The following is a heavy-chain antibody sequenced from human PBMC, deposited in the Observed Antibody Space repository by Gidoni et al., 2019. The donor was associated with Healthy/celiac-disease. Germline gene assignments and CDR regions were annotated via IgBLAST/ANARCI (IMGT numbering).Heavy chain of an antibody. CDR1: GFRFSDYG. Sequence: QVHLVESGGGVVQPGRSLRLTCAASGFRFSDYGMHWVRQGPGKGLEWVAVIWYDGSDEYYADSVKGRFSISRDNSKSTVYLQVDTLSAEDTAVYFCARGSSGWCLDYWGQGTLVTVSS. D-gene: IGHD6-19*01. J-gene: IGHJ4*02. CDR3: ARGSSGWCLDY. CDR2: IWYDGSDE. V-gene: IGHV3-33*01.